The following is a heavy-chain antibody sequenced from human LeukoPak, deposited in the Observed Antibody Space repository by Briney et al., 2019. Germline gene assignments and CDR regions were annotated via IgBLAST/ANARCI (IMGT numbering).Heavy chain of an antibody. CDR1: GDSISNHY. Sequence: SETLSLTCTVSGDSISNHYWSWIRQPPGKGLAWIGYIFYSGNTHYNPSLKSRVTMSVDTSKNQFSLRLSSVTPADTAVYYCARDRGEGIVGTFDYWGQGTLVTVSS. CDR3: ARDRGEGIVGTFDY. V-gene: IGHV4-59*11. J-gene: IGHJ4*02. D-gene: IGHD1-26*01. CDR2: IFYSGNT.